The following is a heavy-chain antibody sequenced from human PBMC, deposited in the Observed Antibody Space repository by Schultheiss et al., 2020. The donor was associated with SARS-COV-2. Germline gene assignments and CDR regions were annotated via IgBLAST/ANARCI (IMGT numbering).Heavy chain of an antibody. V-gene: IGHV3-23*01. J-gene: IGHJ6*03. CDR2: ISGNGDTT. CDR1: GFTFSSNA. D-gene: IGHD3-3*01. CDR3: ARYPKYYDFWSGYYGYYYYYMDV. Sequence: GESLKISCAASGFTFSSNAMTWVRQAPGKGLEWVSIISGNGDTTYYADSVKGRFGISRDNSKNTVYLQMDSLRAEDTAVYYCARYPKYYDFWSGYYGYYYYYMDVWGKGTTVTVSS.